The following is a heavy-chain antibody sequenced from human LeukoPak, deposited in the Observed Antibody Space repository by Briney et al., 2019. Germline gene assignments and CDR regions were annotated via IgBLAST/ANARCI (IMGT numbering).Heavy chain of an antibody. CDR1: GASINTYY. Sequence: SETLSLTCTVSGASINTYYWSWVRQPAGKGMEWIGRIFTSGSTNYNPSLKSRVTMSVDTSKNQFSLKLSSVTAADTAVYYCARDRDTGSSSNRYYFDYWGQGTLVTVSS. J-gene: IGHJ4*02. V-gene: IGHV4-4*07. CDR3: ARDRDTGSSSNRYYFDY. D-gene: IGHD1-26*01. CDR2: IFTSGST.